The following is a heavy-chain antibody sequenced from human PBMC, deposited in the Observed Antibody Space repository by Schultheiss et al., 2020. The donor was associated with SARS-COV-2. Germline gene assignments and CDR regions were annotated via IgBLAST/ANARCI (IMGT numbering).Heavy chain of an antibody. D-gene: IGHD3-10*01. CDR2: IYYSGST. Sequence: SQTLSLTCAVYGGSFRGYYWSWIRQPPGKGLEWIGYIYYSGSTNYNPSLKSRVTISVDTSKNQFSLKLSSVTAADTAVYYCARDIVHEGSGRSDYWGQGTLVTVSS. J-gene: IGHJ4*02. CDR3: ARDIVHEGSGRSDY. V-gene: IGHV4-59*12. CDR1: GGSFRGYY.